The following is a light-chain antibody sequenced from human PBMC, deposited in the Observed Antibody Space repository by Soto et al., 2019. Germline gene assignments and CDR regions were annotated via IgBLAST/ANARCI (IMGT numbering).Light chain of an antibody. CDR3: AAWDDSLNGVV. Sequence: QSVLTQPPSASGTPGQRVTISCSGSSSNIGSNTVNWYQQLPGTAPHLLIYSNNQRPSGVPDRFSGSKSGTSASLVISWLQSEDEADYYCAAWDDSLNGVVFGGGTKLTVL. CDR2: SNN. J-gene: IGLJ2*01. V-gene: IGLV1-44*01. CDR1: SSNIGSNT.